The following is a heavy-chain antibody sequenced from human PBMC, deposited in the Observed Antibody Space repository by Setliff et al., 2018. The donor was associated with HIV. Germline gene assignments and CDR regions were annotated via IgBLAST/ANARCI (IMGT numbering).Heavy chain of an antibody. CDR3: ARGGPFYNWNYTFDY. Sequence: SEILSLTCTVSGGSISSSSYYWGWIRQPPGKGLQWIGSIYYRGSTYYNPSLKSRVTISVDTSKNQFSLKLSSVTAADTAVYYCARGGPFYNWNYTFDYWGQGTLVTVSS. V-gene: IGHV4-39*07. J-gene: IGHJ4*02. CDR2: IYYRGST. CDR1: GGSISSSSYY. D-gene: IGHD1-7*01.